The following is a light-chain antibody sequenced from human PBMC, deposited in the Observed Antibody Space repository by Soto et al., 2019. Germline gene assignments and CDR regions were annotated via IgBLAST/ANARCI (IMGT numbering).Light chain of an antibody. CDR2: GAS. CDR3: QQYNKWPLFT. V-gene: IGKV3-15*01. J-gene: IGKJ3*01. Sequence: ETVMTQSPATLSVSPGERATLSCRASVSVGSTLAWYQQSPGQAPRLLSYGASTRATGIPVRFSGSGSGTEVTITLSSLESEDFGFYYCQQYNKWPLFTFGPGTRVAMK. CDR1: VSVGST.